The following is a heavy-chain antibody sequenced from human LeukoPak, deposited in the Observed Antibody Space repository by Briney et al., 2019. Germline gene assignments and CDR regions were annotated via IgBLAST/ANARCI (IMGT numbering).Heavy chain of an antibody. CDR3: ARRGGSYSPFGY. D-gene: IGHD1-26*01. J-gene: IGHJ4*02. CDR1: GFTFSSYW. Sequence: PGGSLRLSCVASGFTFSSYWMSWVRQAPGKGLEWVANIRQDGSEKYYVDSVKGRFTISRDNTKNSLYLQMDSPRAEDTAVYYCARRGGSYSPFGYWGQGTLVTVSS. CDR2: IRQDGSEK. V-gene: IGHV3-7*01.